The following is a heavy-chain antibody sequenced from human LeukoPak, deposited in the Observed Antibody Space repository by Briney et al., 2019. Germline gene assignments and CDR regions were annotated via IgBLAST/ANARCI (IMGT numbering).Heavy chain of an antibody. Sequence: SETLSLTCTVSGGSISSYYWSWIRQPPGKGLEWIGYIYYSGSTNYSPSLKSRVTISVDTSKDQFSLKLSSVTAADTAVYYCARGGVVVKGSLDYWGQGTLVTVSS. D-gene: IGHD3-22*01. CDR1: GGSISSYY. CDR3: ARGGVVVKGSLDY. V-gene: IGHV4-59*01. CDR2: IYYSGST. J-gene: IGHJ4*02.